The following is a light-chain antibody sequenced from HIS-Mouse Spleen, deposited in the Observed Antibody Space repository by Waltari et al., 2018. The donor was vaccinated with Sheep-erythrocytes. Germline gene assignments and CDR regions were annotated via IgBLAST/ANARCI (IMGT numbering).Light chain of an antibody. J-gene: IGLJ1*01. Sequence: SYELTQTPSVSVSPGQTASITCSGDKLGDNYACWYQQKPGQSPVLVIYQDSKLPSGVRDVFCGSKSGNTASLTISGLQAEDEADYYCCSYAGSYNHVFATGTKVTVL. CDR2: QDS. CDR3: CSYAGSYNHV. CDR1: KLGDNY. V-gene: IGLV3-1*01.